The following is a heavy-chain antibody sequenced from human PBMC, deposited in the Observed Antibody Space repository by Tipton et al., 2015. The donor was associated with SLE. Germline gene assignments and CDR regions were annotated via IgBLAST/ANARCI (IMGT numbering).Heavy chain of an antibody. CDR1: GGSISTHY. D-gene: IGHD6-25*01. V-gene: IGHV4-59*08. J-gene: IGHJ4*02. CDR3: ARVGAASPRGFDY. CDR2: SYNGGST. Sequence: TLSLTCTVSGGSISTHYWGWIRQPPGMGLEWIGYSYNGGSTNYNPSLKSRVIISVDTSKNQFSLNLNSVTAADTALYYCARVGAASPRGFDYWGQGTPVTVSS.